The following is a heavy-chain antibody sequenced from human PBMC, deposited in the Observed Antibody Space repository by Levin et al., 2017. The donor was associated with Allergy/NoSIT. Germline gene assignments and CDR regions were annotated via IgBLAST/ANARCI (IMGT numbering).Heavy chain of an antibody. J-gene: IGHJ3*02. CDR2: IYYSGST. CDR1: GGSISSSSYY. Sequence: PSETLSLTCTVSGGSISSSSYYWGWIRQPPGTGLEWIGSIYYSGSTYYNPSLKSRVTISVDTSKNQFSLKLSSVTAADTAVYYCARAPYSSGWAISDAFDIWGQGTMVTVSS. D-gene: IGHD6-19*01. CDR3: ARAPYSSGWAISDAFDI. V-gene: IGHV4-39*07.